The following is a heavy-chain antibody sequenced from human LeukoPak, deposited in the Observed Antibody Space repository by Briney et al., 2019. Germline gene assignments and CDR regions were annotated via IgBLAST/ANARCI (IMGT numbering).Heavy chain of an antibody. Sequence: GGSLRLSCAASGFTFSSYAMHWVRQAPGKGLEWVAVISYDGSNKYYADSVKGRFTISRDNSKNTLYLQMNSLRAEDTAVYYCARQTGSGLFILPGGQGTLVTVSS. CDR1: GFTFSSYA. D-gene: IGHD3/OR15-3a*01. CDR2: ISYDGSNK. V-gene: IGHV3-30*04. J-gene: IGHJ4*02. CDR3: ARQTGSGLFILP.